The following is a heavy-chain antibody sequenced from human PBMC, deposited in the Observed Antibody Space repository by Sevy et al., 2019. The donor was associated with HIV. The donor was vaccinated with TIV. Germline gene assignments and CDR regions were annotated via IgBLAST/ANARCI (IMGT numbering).Heavy chain of an antibody. D-gene: IGHD3-10*01. J-gene: IGHJ4*02. CDR1: GFTFRNYA. Sequence: GGSLRLSCTASGFTFRNYAMNWVRQAPGKGLERVALISYDGSNKYYGDSVRGRFAISRDNSKNTLYLQMNSLRPEDTAIYYCAREGQLWFVYYFDNWGQGTLVTVSS. V-gene: IGHV3-30*09. CDR3: AREGQLWFVYYFDN. CDR2: ISYDGSNK.